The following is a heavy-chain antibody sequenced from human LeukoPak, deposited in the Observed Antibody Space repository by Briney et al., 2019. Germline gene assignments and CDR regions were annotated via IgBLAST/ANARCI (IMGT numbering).Heavy chain of an antibody. CDR1: GYTFTSYG. Sequence: ASVKVSCEASGYTFTSYGISWVRQAPGQGLEWMGWISAYNGNTNYAQKLQGRVTMTTDTSTSTAYMELRSLRSDDTAVYYCARGRRSSSSDYFDYWGQGTLVTVSS. CDR2: ISAYNGNT. J-gene: IGHJ4*02. V-gene: IGHV1-18*01. CDR3: ARGRRSSSSDYFDY. D-gene: IGHD6-6*01.